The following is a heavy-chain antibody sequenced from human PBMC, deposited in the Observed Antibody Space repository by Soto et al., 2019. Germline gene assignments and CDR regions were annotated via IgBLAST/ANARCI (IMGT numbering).Heavy chain of an antibody. CDR3: AGDGIAPSSYHYYGMDV. D-gene: IGHD6-13*01. Sequence: QVQLVESGGGVVQPGGSLTLSCAVSGFTFSSYNMHWVRQAPGKGLEWVTVISYDGNDKHYGDPVKGRFTISRDNSKNRLYLQMNSLRAEDTAVYLCAGDGIAPSSYHYYGMDVWGQGTTVTVSS. CDR2: ISYDGNDK. J-gene: IGHJ6*02. V-gene: IGHV3-30*11. CDR1: GFTFSSYN.